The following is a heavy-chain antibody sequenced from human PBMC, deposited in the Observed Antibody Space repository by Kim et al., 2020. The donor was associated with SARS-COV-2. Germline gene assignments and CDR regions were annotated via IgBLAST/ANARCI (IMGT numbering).Heavy chain of an antibody. CDR2: INAGNGNT. CDR3: ARDRGGTRLKYYFDY. J-gene: IGHJ4*02. CDR1: GYTFTSYA. V-gene: IGHV1-3*01. D-gene: IGHD2-15*01. Sequence: ASVKVSCKASGYTFTSYAMHWVRQAPGQRLEWMGWINAGNGNTKYSQKFQGRVTITRDTSASTAYMELSSLRSEDTTVYYCARDRGGTRLKYYFDYWGQGTLVTVSS.